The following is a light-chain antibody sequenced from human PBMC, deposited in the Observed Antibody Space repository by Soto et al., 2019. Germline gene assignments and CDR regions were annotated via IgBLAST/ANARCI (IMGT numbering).Light chain of an antibody. Sequence: QSALTQPASVSGSPGHSITISCTGTSSDVGAYNYVSWYQHHPGKAPKLMIYDVSNRPSGVSNRFSGSKSGNTASLTISGLQAEDEADYYCNSFTTSSTLVFGGGTKVTVL. CDR2: DVS. V-gene: IGLV2-14*03. CDR1: SSDVGAYNY. CDR3: NSFTTSSTLV. J-gene: IGLJ2*01.